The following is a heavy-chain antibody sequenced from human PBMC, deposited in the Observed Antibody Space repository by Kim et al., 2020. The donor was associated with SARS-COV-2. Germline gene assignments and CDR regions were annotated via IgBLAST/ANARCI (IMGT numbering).Heavy chain of an antibody. CDR3: VKEKEAVHGLMLLGIADSPNYSDS. Sequence: GGSLRLSCVGSGFSFSSYAMSWVRQAPGKGLEWVSGISGAGGTIDYADSVKGRFTISRDNAKNTLNLQMIGLREADTARYYCVKEKEAVHGLMLLGIADSPNYSDSWGQGTVVTVSS. CDR2: ISGAGGTI. D-gene: IGHD3-10*01. V-gene: IGHV3-23*01. CDR1: GFSFSSYA. J-gene: IGHJ5*01.